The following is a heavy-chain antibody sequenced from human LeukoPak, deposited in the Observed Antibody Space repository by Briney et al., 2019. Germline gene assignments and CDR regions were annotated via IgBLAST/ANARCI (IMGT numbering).Heavy chain of an antibody. D-gene: IGHD3-10*01. CDR1: GFIFDDYG. CDR2: INWNGGST. V-gene: IGHV3-20*01. CDR3: ARDSVPMVRGVPTHWFDP. J-gene: IGHJ5*02. Sequence: GGSLRLSCAASGFIFDDYGMSWVRQAPGKGLEWVSGINWNGGSTGYADSVKGRFTISRDNAKNSLYLQMNSLRAEDTALYHCARDSVPMVRGVPTHWFDPWGQGTLVTVSS.